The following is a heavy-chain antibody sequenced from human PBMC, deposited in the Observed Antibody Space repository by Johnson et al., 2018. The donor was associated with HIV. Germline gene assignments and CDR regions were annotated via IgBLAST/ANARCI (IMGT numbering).Heavy chain of an antibody. V-gene: IGHV3-74*02. Sequence: VQLVESGGGVVRPGGSLRLSCAASGFTVSSNYWMHWVRQGLGKGLVWVSRINSDGSSTSYADSVKGRFTISRDNAKNTLYLQMNSLRAEDTAVYYCVRGGYYYDQAGAFDIWGQGTMVTVSS. CDR1: GFTVSSNYW. J-gene: IGHJ3*02. D-gene: IGHD3-22*01. CDR2: INSDGSST. CDR3: VRGGYYYDQAGAFDI.